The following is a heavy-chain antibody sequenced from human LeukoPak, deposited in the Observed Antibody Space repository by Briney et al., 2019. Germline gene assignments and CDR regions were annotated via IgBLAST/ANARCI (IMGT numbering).Heavy chain of an antibody. CDR3: ARETHSSSWYYYYMDV. D-gene: IGHD6-6*01. CDR1: VGSISSHY. Sequence: SETLSLTCTVSVGSISSHYWSWIRQPPGKGREWMGYIYYSGSTNYNPSLKSRVTISVDTSKNQFSLKLSSVTAADTAVYYCARETHSSSWYYYYMDVWGKGTTVTVSS. V-gene: IGHV4-59*11. J-gene: IGHJ6*03. CDR2: IYYSGST.